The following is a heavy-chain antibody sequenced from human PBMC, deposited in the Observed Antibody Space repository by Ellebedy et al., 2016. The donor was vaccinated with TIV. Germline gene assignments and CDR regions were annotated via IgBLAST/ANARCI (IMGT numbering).Heavy chain of an antibody. CDR1: AGPFSSYA. J-gene: IGHJ6*03. CDR3: ARSSGSYYYDYMDV. CDR2: IIPNFGTA. V-gene: IGHV1-69*13. Sequence: ASVKVSXXDSAGPFSSYAIGWVRQARGQGLEWMGGIIPNFGTANYAQKFQGRVTITADESTSTADMELSSLRSEDTAVYYCARSSGSYYYDYMDVWGKGTTVTVTS. D-gene: IGHD3-10*01.